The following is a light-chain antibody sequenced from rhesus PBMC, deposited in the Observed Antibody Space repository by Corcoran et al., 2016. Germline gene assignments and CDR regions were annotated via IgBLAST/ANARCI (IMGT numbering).Light chain of an antibody. Sequence: DIQMTQSPSSLSASVGDTVTITCQASQGIRKYLVWYQQKPGKAPKSLIYEASTLQSGVPSRFSGSGSGTEVTLTISSLQPEDFATYYGQQHYTYPRTFGQGSKVEIK. CDR1: QGIRKY. J-gene: IGKJ1*01. CDR3: QQHYTYPRT. CDR2: EAS. V-gene: IGKV1-25*01.